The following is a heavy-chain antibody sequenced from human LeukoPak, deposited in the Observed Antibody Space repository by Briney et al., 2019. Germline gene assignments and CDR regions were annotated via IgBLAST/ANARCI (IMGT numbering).Heavy chain of an antibody. CDR2: IYYTGSA. CDR1: GGSISSSIYY. Sequence: SETLSLTCTVSGGSISSSIYYWGWIRQSPGKGLELIGSIYYTGSAYYNPSLKSRVTLSVDTSKNQFSLKLSSVTAADTAVYYCATYSSSSTDAFDIWGQGTMVTVSS. D-gene: IGHD6-6*01. V-gene: IGHV4-39*07. J-gene: IGHJ3*02. CDR3: ATYSSSSTDAFDI.